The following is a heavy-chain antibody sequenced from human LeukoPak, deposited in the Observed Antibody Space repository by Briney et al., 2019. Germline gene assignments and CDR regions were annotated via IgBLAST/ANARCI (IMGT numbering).Heavy chain of an antibody. CDR1: GFTFSSYW. V-gene: IGHV3-74*01. D-gene: IGHD6-19*01. Sequence: AGGSLRLSCAASGFTFSSYWMHWVRQAPGKGLVWVSRINSDGSSTSYADSVKGRFTISRDNAKNTLYLQMNSLRAEGTAVYYCARATGSSGWWGHATGYGMDVWGQGTTVTVSS. CDR3: ARATGSSGWWGHATGYGMDV. CDR2: INSDGSST. J-gene: IGHJ6*02.